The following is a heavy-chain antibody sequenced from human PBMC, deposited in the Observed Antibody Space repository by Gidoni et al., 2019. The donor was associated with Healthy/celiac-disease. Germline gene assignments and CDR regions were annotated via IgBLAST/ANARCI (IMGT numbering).Heavy chain of an antibody. D-gene: IGHD6-6*01. J-gene: IGHJ6*02. Sequence: QVQLVESGGGVVQPGRSLRPSCAASGFTFSSYGMHWVRQAPGKGLEWVAVISYDGSNKYYADSVKGRFTISRDNSKNTLYLQMNSLRAEDTAVYYCATSEQLVPDWEDYYYYGMDVWGQGTTVTVSS. V-gene: IGHV3-30*03. CDR1: GFTFSSYG. CDR2: ISYDGSNK. CDR3: ATSEQLVPDWEDYYYYGMDV.